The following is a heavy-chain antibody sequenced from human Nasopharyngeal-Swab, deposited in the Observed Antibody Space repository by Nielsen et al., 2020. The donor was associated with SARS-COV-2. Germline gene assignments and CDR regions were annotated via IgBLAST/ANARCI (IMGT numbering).Heavy chain of an antibody. J-gene: IGHJ4*02. CDR1: GYTFTGYY. Sequence: ASVKVSCKASGYTFTGYYMHWVPQAPGQGLEWMGWINPNSGGTNYAQKFQGRVTMTRDTSISTAYMELSRLRSDDTAVYYCARDLIAMIVVNGGVYFDYWGQGALVTVSS. D-gene: IGHD3-22*01. V-gene: IGHV1-2*02. CDR2: INPNSGGT. CDR3: ARDLIAMIVVNGGVYFDY.